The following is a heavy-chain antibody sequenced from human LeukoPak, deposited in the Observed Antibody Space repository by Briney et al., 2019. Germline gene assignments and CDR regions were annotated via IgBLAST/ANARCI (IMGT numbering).Heavy chain of an antibody. J-gene: IGHJ5*02. CDR3: ARAGYSSGYL. V-gene: IGHV4-59*01. Sequence: SETLSLTCTVSGGSISSYYWSWIRQPPGKGLEWIGYIYYSGSTNYNPSLKSRVTISVDTSKNQFSLKLSSVTAADTALYYCARAGYSSGYLWGQGTLVTVSS. D-gene: IGHD6-19*01. CDR2: IYYSGST. CDR1: GGSISSYY.